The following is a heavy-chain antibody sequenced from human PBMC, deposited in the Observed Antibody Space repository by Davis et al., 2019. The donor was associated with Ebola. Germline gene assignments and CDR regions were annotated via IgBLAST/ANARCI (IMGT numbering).Heavy chain of an antibody. CDR3: AKGVAALYYYYGMDV. Sequence: PGGPLRLSCAASGFTFSSYGMHWVRQAPGQGLEWVAVISYDGSNKYYADSVKGRFTISRDNSKNTLYLQMNSLRAEDSAVYYCAKGVAALYYYYGMDVWGQGTTVTVSS. D-gene: IGHD2-15*01. CDR1: GFTFSSYG. CDR2: ISYDGSNK. V-gene: IGHV3-30*18. J-gene: IGHJ6*02.